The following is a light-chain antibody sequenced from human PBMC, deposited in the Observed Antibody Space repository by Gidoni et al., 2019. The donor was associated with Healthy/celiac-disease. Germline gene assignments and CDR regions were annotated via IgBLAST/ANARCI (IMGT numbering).Light chain of an antibody. V-gene: IGLV3-19*01. J-gene: IGLJ2*01. CDR3: NSRDSSGNHVV. Sequence: SSELTQDPAVSVAVGQTVRITCQGDSLRSYYASWYQHKPGQDPVLVIYGKNNRPSGLPDRFSGSSSGNTASLTITGAQAEDEADYYCNSRDSSGNHVVFGGGTKLTVL. CDR2: GKN. CDR1: SLRSYY.